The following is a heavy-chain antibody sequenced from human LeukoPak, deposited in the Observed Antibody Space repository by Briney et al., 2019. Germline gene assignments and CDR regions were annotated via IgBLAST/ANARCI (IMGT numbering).Heavy chain of an antibody. J-gene: IGHJ5*02. V-gene: IGHV4-59*08. CDR3: ARLSAVVTTYNWFDP. CDR2: IYYSGST. CDR1: GGSISSYY. D-gene: IGHD2-21*02. Sequence: SETLSLTCTVSGGSISSYYWSWIRQPPGKGLKWIGYIYYSGSTNYNPSLKSRVTISVDTSKNQFSLKLSSVTAADTAVYYCARLSAVVTTYNWFDPWGQGTLVTVSS.